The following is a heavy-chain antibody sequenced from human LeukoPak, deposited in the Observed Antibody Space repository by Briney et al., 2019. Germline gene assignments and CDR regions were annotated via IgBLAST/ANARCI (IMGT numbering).Heavy chain of an antibody. Sequence: PGGSLRLSCAASGFSFSTYWMHWVRQAPGKGLEWVSRINTDARSTSYADSVKGRFTISRDNAKNTLYLQMNSLRAEDTAVYYCARWDCPGGSCSSGSRFSEYWGQGALVTVSS. CDR1: GFSFSTYW. V-gene: IGHV3-74*01. CDR2: INTDARST. J-gene: IGHJ4*02. CDR3: ARWDCPGGSCSSGSRFSEY. D-gene: IGHD2-15*01.